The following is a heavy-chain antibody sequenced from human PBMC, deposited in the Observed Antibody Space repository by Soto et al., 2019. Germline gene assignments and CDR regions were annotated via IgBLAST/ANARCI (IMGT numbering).Heavy chain of an antibody. V-gene: IGHV3-30-3*01. CDR3: ARDPNYDFWSGPPDY. CDR1: GFTFSSYA. D-gene: IGHD3-3*01. J-gene: IGHJ4*02. Sequence: PGGSLRLSCAASGFTFSSYAMHWVRQAPGKGLEWVAVISYDGSNKYYADSVKGRFTISRDNSKNTLYLQMNSLRAEDTAVYYCARDPNYDFWSGPPDYWGQGTLVTVSS. CDR2: ISYDGSNK.